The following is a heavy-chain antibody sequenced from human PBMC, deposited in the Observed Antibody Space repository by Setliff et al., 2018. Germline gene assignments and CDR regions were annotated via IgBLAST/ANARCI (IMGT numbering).Heavy chain of an antibody. CDR3: ATLSKDLNY. J-gene: IGHJ4*02. V-gene: IGHV3-33*01. D-gene: IGHD3-3*01. CDR2: IWHDGTNK. CDR1: GLTLINNG. Sequence: GGSLRLSCAASGLTLINNGFHWVRQAPGKGLEWVAIIWHDGTNKYYADSVKGRFDISRDSSKNTVYLQMNSLTAEDTAMYYCATLSKDLNYWGQGTLVTVPQ.